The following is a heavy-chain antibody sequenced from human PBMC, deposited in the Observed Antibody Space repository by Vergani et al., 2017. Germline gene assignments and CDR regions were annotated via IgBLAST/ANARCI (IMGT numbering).Heavy chain of an antibody. CDR3: ASVWRYFAHYYGMDV. CDR1: GGTFSSYA. CDR2: IIPIFGTT. D-gene: IGHD2-21*01. Sequence: QVQLVQSGAEVKKPGSSVKVSCKASGGTFSSYAISWVRQAPGQGLEWMGGIIPIFGTTNYAQKFQGRVTITADESTSTAHMELSSLRSEDTAVYYCASVWRYFAHYYGMDVWGQGTTVTVSS. J-gene: IGHJ6*02. V-gene: IGHV1-69*01.